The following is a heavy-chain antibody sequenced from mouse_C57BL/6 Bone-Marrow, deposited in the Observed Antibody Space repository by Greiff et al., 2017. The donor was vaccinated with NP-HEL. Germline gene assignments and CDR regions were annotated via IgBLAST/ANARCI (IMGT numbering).Heavy chain of an antibody. CDR3: TTDKGLRWFAY. J-gene: IGHJ3*01. CDR2: IDPEDGDT. V-gene: IGHV14-1*01. Sequence: EVKLQESGAELVRPGASVKLSCTASGFNIKDYYMHWVKQRPEQGLEWIGRIDPEDGDTEYAPKFQGKATMTADTSSNTAYLQLSSLTSEDTAVYYCTTDKGLRWFAYWGQGTLVTVSA. CDR1: GFNIKDYY. D-gene: IGHD1-1*01.